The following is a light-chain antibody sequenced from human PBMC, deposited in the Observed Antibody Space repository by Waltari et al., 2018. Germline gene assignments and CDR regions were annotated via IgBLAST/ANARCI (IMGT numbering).Light chain of an antibody. CDR1: SRDVGGYNY. Sequence: QSALTQPVSVSGSPGQSITISCTGSSRDVGGYNYVSWYQQFPGEAPRLIIYDVSNRPSGVSIRFSGAKSGDTASLTISGLQTEDEADYYGSSYTSSSTLKLFGGGTKLTVL. CDR3: SSYTSSSTLKL. V-gene: IGLV2-14*03. J-gene: IGLJ2*01. CDR2: DVS.